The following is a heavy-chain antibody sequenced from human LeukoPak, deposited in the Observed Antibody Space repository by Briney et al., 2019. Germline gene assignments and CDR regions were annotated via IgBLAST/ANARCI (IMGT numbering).Heavy chain of an antibody. CDR2: ISAYNGNT. D-gene: IGHD3-3*01. J-gene: IGHJ4*02. Sequence: ASVKVSCKASGYTFTSYGISWVRQAPGQGLEWVGWISAYNGNTNYAQKLQGRVTMTTDTSTSTAYMELRSLRSDDTAVYYCARPHEAYYDFWSGPSADDYFDYWGQGTLVTVSS. CDR3: ARPHEAYYDFWSGPSADDYFDY. V-gene: IGHV1-18*01. CDR1: GYTFTSYG.